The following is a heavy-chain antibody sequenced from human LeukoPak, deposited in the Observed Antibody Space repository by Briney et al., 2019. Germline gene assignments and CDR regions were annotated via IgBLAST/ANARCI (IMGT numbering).Heavy chain of an antibody. J-gene: IGHJ4*02. Sequence: SETLSLTCTVSGGSISSYYWSWIRQPPGKGLEWIGYIYYSGSTNYNPSLKSRVTISVDTSKNQFSLKLSSVTAADTAVYYCARGHFGSSGPGNYWGQGTLVTVSS. CDR3: ARGHFGSSGPGNY. D-gene: IGHD3-22*01. CDR1: GGSISSYY. V-gene: IGHV4-59*01. CDR2: IYYSGST.